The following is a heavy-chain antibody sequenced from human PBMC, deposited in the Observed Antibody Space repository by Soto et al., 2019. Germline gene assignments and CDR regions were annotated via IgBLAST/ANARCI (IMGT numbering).Heavy chain of an antibody. CDR2: ISGSGGST. V-gene: IGHV3-23*01. CDR1: GFTFSSYA. CDR3: AKAENYYGSGDPNWFDP. J-gene: IGHJ5*02. Sequence: GGSLRLSCAASGFTFSSYAMSWVRQAPGKGLEWVSAISGSGGSTYYADSVKGRFTISRDNSKNTLYLQMNSLRAEDTAVYYCAKAENYYGSGDPNWFDPWGQGTLVTVSS. D-gene: IGHD3-10*01.